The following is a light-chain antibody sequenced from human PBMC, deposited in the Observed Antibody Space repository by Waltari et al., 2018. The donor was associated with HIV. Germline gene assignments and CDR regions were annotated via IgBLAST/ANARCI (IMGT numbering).Light chain of an antibody. CDR1: SSNIGAYD. CDR3: QSYDNSLRVSYV. CDR2: AKN. V-gene: IGLV1-40*01. J-gene: IGLJ1*01. Sequence: QSVLTQPPSVSGAPGQRVTISCTGSSSNIGAYDVHWYQQLPGRAPKLLIYAKNNRPSGVPDRFSGSKSGTAASLAIAGLQIEDEGDYFCQSYDNSLRVSYVFSAGTRVTVL.